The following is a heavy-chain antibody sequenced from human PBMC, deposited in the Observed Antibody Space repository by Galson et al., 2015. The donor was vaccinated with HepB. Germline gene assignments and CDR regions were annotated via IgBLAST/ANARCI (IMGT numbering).Heavy chain of an antibody. CDR2: ISSSSSYT. Sequence: SLRLSCAASGFTFSDYYMSWIRQAPGKGLEWVSYISSSSSYTNYADSVKGRFTISRDNAKNSLYLQMNSLRAEDTAVYYCAREIRPVYNWNDGGAFDIWGQGTMVTVSS. J-gene: IGHJ3*02. V-gene: IGHV3-11*06. CDR1: GFTFSDYY. CDR3: AREIRPVYNWNDGGAFDI. D-gene: IGHD1-1*01.